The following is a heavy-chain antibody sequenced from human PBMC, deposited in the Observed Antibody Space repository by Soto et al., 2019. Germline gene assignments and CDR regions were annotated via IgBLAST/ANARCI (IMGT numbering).Heavy chain of an antibody. CDR3: ATWVDYGDFEGFDF. CDR2: VDPNGGGS. V-gene: IGHV1-2*04. CDR1: GYSFTDYK. J-gene: IGHJ4*02. D-gene: IGHD4-17*01. Sequence: ASVKVSCKTSGYSFTDYKLHWVRQAPGQGLEWMGWVDPNGGGSNSAQKFQGSVTMTWDTSITTAYLDLTRLTTNDTATYFCATWVDYGDFEGFDFWGQGTLVTVSA.